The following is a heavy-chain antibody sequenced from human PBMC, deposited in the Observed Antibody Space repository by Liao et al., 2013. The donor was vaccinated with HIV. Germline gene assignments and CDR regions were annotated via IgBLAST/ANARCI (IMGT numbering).Heavy chain of an antibody. J-gene: IGHJ2*01. CDR1: GGSISSGDYY. CDR3: ARVFTTNWDWYFDL. D-gene: IGHD7-27*01. CDR2: IYFSGST. Sequence: QVQLQESGPGLLKPSQTLSLTCTVSGGSISSGDYYWNWIRQPPGKGLEWIGNIYFSGSTNYNPSLKSRVTISVDTSKNQFSLKLSSVTAADTAVYYCARVFTTNWDWYFDLWGRGTLVTVSS. V-gene: IGHV4-61*08.